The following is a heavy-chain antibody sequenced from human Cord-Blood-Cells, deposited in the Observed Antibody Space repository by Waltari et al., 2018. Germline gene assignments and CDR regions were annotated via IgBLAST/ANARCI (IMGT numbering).Heavy chain of an antibody. CDR1: GYTFTGYY. CDR3: ARTSIVGATRYYYYGMDV. CDR2: INPNSGGT. J-gene: IGHJ6*02. V-gene: IGHV1-2*04. D-gene: IGHD1-26*01. Sequence: QVQLVQSGAEVKKPGASVKVSCKASGYTFTGYYMHWVRQAPGQGLEWMGWINPNSGGTNYAQKFQGWGTMTRDTSSSTAYMELSRLRSDDTAVYYCARTSIVGATRYYYYGMDVWGQGTTVTVSS.